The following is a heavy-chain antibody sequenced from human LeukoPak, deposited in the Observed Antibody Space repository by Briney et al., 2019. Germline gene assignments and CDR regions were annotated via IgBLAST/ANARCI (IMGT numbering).Heavy chain of an antibody. CDR3: ARDILPGYIGEGSDY. V-gene: IGHV3-21*01. CDR2: IVRSSGFI. CDR1: GFTFSTYS. D-gene: IGHD3-9*01. Sequence: GGSLRLSCAASGFTFSTYSMNWVRQAPGKGLEWVSSIVRSSGFIYYADSVRGRFTISRDNAKNSLYLHMSSLRAEDTAVYYCARDILPGYIGEGSDYWGQGTLVTVSS. J-gene: IGHJ4*02.